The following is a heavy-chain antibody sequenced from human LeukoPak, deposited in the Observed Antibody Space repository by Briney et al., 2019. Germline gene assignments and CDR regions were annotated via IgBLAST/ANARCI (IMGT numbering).Heavy chain of an antibody. CDR1: GFTFSSYW. V-gene: IGHV3-7*01. D-gene: IGHD3-10*01. CDR3: ALYYYGSGSYYIDY. CDR2: IKQDGSEK. J-gene: IGHJ4*02. Sequence: AGGSLRLSCAASGFTFSSYWMSWVRQAPGKGLEWVANIKQDGSEKYYVDSVKGRFTISRDNAKNSLYLQMNSLRAEDTAVYYCALYYYGSGSYYIDYWGQGTLVTVSS.